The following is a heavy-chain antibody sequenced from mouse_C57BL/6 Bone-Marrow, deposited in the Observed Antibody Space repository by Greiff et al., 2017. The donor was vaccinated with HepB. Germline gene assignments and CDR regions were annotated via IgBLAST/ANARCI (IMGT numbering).Heavy chain of an antibody. J-gene: IGHJ2*01. V-gene: IGHV5-12*01. Sequence: VQLKESGGGLVQPGGSLKLSCAASGFTFSDYYMYWVRQTPEKRLEWVAYISNGGGSTYYPDTVKGRFTISRDNTKNTLYLQMSRLKSEDTAMYYCARRDFDYWGQGTTLTVSS. CDR2: ISNGGGST. CDR1: GFTFSDYY. CDR3: ARRDFDY.